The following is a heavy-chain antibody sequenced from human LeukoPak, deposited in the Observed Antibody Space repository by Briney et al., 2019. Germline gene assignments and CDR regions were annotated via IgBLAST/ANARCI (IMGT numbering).Heavy chain of an antibody. V-gene: IGHV3-21*01. J-gene: IGHJ4*02. D-gene: IGHD3-16*01. CDR1: GFTFSSYS. Sequence: GGPLRLSCAASGFTFSSYSMDWVRQAPGKGLEWVSSISSSSSYIYYADSVKGRFTISRDNAKNSLYLQMNSLRAEDTAVYYCAREGEYYFDYWGQGTLVTVSS. CDR2: ISSSSSYI. CDR3: AREGEYYFDY.